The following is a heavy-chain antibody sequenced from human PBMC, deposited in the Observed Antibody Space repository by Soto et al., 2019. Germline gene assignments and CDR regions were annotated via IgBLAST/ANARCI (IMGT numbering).Heavy chain of an antibody. CDR1: GYSFTSYW. J-gene: IGHJ5*02. CDR2: IYPDDSDT. CDR3: ARRGAAGNKEFDP. D-gene: IGHD6-13*01. V-gene: IGHV5-51*01. Sequence: RGESLKISCKGSGYSFTSYWIGWVRQMPGKGLEWMGIIYPDDSDTRYSPSFQGQVTISADKSISTAYLQWSSLKASDTAMYYCARRGAAGNKEFDPWGQGTLVTVSS.